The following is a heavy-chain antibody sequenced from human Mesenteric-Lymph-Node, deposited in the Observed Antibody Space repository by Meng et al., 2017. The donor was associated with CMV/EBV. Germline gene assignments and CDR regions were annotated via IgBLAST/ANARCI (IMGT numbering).Heavy chain of an antibody. CDR3: ARDLTGTSGWFDP. CDR1: GFTFSSYW. J-gene: IGHJ5*02. D-gene: IGHD1-7*01. Sequence: GGSLRLSCAASGFTFSSYWMHWVRQAPGKGLVWVSRINGDGTSTSYADSVKGRFTISRDNAKNSLYLQMNNLRAEDTAVYYCARDLTGTSGWFDPWGQGTLVTVSS. V-gene: IGHV3-74*01. CDR2: INGDGTST.